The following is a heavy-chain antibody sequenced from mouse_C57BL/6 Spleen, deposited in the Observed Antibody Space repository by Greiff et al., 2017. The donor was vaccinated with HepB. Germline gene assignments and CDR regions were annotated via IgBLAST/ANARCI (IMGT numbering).Heavy chain of an antibody. CDR2: INPNNGGT. CDR3: AKNWDGDYYAMDY. CDR1: GYTFTDYN. V-gene: IGHV1-22*01. J-gene: IGHJ4*01. Sequence: VQLQQSGPELVKPGASVKMSCKASGYTFTDYNMHWVKQSHGKSLEWIGYINPNNGGTSYNQKFKGKATLTVNKSSSTAYMELRSLTSEDSAVYYCAKNWDGDYYAMDYWGQGTSVTVSS. D-gene: IGHD4-1*01.